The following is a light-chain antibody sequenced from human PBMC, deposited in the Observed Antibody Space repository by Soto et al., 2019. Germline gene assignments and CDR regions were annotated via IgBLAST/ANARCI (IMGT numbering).Light chain of an antibody. Sequence: QSVLTQPPSASGTPGQRVTISCSGSSSNIGRNTVNWYQQVPGTAPKLLIYSNTQRPSGVPDRFSGSKSGTSASLAISGLQSEDEADYYCAAWDDSLNGYVFGTGTKVTVL. CDR1: SSNIGRNT. J-gene: IGLJ1*01. CDR3: AAWDDSLNGYV. CDR2: SNT. V-gene: IGLV1-44*01.